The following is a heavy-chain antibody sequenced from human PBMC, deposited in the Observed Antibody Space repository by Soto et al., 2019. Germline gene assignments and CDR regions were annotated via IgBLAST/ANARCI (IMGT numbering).Heavy chain of an antibody. V-gene: IGHV3-23*01. CDR3: ARDWEAYYVFWSGYFPRQHYYYYGMDF. J-gene: IGHJ6*02. CDR2: ISGSGGST. D-gene: IGHD3-3*01. Sequence: PGGSLRLSCAASGFTFSSYAMSWVRQAPGKGLEWVSAISGSGGSTYYADSVKGQFTISRDNSKNTLYLQMNSLRAEDTAVYYCARDWEAYYVFWSGYFPRQHYYYYGMDFWGQGTKVTVSS. CDR1: GFTFSSYA.